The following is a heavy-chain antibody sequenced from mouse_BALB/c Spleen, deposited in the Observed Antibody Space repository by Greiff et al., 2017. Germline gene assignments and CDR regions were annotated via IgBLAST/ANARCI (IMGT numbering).Heavy chain of an antibody. CDR3: ARDEYYGSSPFAY. Sequence: VMLVESGPGLVAPSQSLSITCTVSGFSLTGYGVNWVRQPPGKGLEWLGMIWGDGSTDYNSALKSRLSISKDNSKSQVFLKMNSLQTDDTARYYCARDEYYGSSPFAYWGQGTLVTVSA. V-gene: IGHV2-6-7*01. CDR2: IWGDGST. D-gene: IGHD1-1*01. J-gene: IGHJ3*01. CDR1: GFSLTGYG.